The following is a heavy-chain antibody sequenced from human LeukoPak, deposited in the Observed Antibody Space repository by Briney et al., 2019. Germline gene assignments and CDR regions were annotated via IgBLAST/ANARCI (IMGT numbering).Heavy chain of an antibody. CDR2: INPSGGST. J-gene: IGHJ6*03. CDR1: GYTFTSYY. CDR3: ARSTDSSAPYYYYHMDV. V-gene: IGHV1-46*01. Sequence: ASVKVSCKASGYTFTSYYMHWVRQAPGQGLEWMGIINPSGGSTSYAQKFQGRVTMTRDTSINTAYMELSNLRSEDTAVYYCARSTDSSAPYYYYHMDVWGEGTTVTVSS. D-gene: IGHD6-6*01.